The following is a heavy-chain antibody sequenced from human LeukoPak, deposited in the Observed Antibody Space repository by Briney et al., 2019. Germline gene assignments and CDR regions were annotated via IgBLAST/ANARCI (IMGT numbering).Heavy chain of an antibody. Sequence: SETLSLTCTVSGGSISSYYWSWIRQPPGKGLEWIGYIYYSGSTTYNPSPKSRVTISVDTSKNQFSMKLSSVTAADTAVYYCARVRAARRAHYYYYYMDVWGKGTTVTVSS. J-gene: IGHJ6*03. V-gene: IGHV4-59*12. D-gene: IGHD6-6*01. CDR2: IYYSGST. CDR1: GGSISSYY. CDR3: ARVRAARRAHYYYYYMDV.